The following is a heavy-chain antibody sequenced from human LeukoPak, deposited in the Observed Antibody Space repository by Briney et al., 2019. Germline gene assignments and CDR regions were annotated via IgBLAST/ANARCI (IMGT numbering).Heavy chain of an antibody. CDR3: AREPGFDSSGYLNWFDP. CDR2: ISYSGST. J-gene: IGHJ5*02. D-gene: IGHD3-22*01. Sequence: SETLSLTCTVSGGSISSYYWSWIRQPPEKGLEWIACISYSGSTKYNPSLKSRVTISVDTSKNQLSLKLSSVTAADTAVYYCAREPGFDSSGYLNWFDPWGQGTLVTVSS. CDR1: GGSISSYY. V-gene: IGHV4-59*01.